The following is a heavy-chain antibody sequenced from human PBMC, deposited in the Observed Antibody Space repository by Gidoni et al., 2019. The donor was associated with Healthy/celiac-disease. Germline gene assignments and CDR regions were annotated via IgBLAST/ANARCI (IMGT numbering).Heavy chain of an antibody. CDR2: IWYDGSNK. CDR1: GFTFSSYG. D-gene: IGHD6-6*01. CDR3: ARDWVGSSEGAFDI. V-gene: IGHV3-33*01. J-gene: IGHJ3*02. Sequence: QVQLVESGGGVVQPGRSLRLSCAASGFTFSSYGMHWVRQAPGKGLEWVAVIWYDGSNKYYADSVKGRFTISRDNSKNTLYLQMNSLRAEDTAVYYCARDWVGSSEGAFDIWGQGTMVTVSS.